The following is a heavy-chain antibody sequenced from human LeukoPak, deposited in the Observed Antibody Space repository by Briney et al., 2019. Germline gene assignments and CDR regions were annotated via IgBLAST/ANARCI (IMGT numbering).Heavy chain of an antibody. V-gene: IGHV4-39*07. Sequence: TETLSLTCTVSGGSISSSSYYWGWIRQPPGKGLEWIGSIYYSGSTYYNPSLKSRVTISVDTSKNQFSLKLSSVTAADTAVYYCARRIEYSSSWRDAFDIWGQGTMVTVSS. D-gene: IGHD6-13*01. CDR1: GGSISSSSYY. CDR2: IYYSGST. J-gene: IGHJ3*02. CDR3: ARRIEYSSSWRDAFDI.